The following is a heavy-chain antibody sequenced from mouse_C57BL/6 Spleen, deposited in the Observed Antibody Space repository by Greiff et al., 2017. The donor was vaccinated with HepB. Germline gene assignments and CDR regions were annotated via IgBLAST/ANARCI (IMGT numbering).Heavy chain of an antibody. CDR2: IYPGDGDT. D-gene: IGHD1-1*01. CDR1: GYAFSSYW. V-gene: IGHV1-80*01. J-gene: IGHJ3*01. CDR3: VRHYYGPLFAY. Sequence: VQLQQSGAELVKPGASVKISCKASGYAFSSYWMNWVKQRPGQGLEWIGQIYPGDGDTNYNEKFKGKATLTADKSSRPAYMQLSSLTSEDSAVYCCVRHYYGPLFAYWGQGTLVTVSA.